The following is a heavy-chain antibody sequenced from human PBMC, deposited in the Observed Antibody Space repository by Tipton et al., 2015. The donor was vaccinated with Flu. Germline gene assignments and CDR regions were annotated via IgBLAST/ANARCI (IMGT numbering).Heavy chain of an antibody. V-gene: IGHV4-61*02. J-gene: IGHJ6*02. CDR1: GASISSGYSY. CDR3: ASLGSMDA. CDR2: IFTTGSA. Sequence: TLSLTCTVSGASISSGYSYWSWVRQPAGKGLEWIGRIFTTGSANYNPSLKSRVSISVDTSKNQFSLKLSSVTAADTAVYYCASLGSMDAWGQGTTVTVSS.